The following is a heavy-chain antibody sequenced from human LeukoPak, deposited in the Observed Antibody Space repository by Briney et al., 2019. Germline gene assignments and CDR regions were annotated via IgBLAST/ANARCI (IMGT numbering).Heavy chain of an antibody. CDR3: AGRIATAGVAAGPFGI. J-gene: IGHJ3*02. D-gene: IGHD6-13*01. Sequence: SETLSLTCSVSRGSIRNYYWNWIRQPPGKGLEWVAYIDYTGSRKYNPPLKSRIPLSVDTSKNQISLHLNSVTAADTAVYYCAGRIATAGVAAGPFGIWGLGTMVTVSS. CDR2: IDYTGSR. V-gene: IGHV4-59*01. CDR1: RGSIRNYY.